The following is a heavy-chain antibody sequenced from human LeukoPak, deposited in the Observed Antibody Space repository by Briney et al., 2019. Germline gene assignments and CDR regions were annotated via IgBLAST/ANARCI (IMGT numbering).Heavy chain of an antibody. CDR2: FDPSDSYT. J-gene: IGHJ4*02. CDR3: ARHLDDYYDSSGLDY. Sequence: GESLKISCKGSGYSFTSYWISWVRQMPGKGLEWMGRFDPSDSYTNYSPSFQGHVTISADKSISTAYLQWSSLKASDTAMYYCARHLDDYYDSSGLDYWGQGTLVTVSS. D-gene: IGHD3-22*01. V-gene: IGHV5-10-1*01. CDR1: GYSFTSYW.